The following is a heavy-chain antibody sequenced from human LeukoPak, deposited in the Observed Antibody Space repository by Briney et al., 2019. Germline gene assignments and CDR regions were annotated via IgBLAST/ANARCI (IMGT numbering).Heavy chain of an antibody. CDR3: AKGGWYGGALDY. Sequence: RGSLRHSCVPPLYFFCETPRCWGRATLRGGLGWVSAISGSGGSTYYADSVKGRFTISRENSKNTLYLQMNSLRAEDTAVYYCAKGGWYGGALDYWGQGTLVTVSS. V-gene: IGHV3-23*01. J-gene: IGHJ4*02. CDR1: LYFFCETP. D-gene: IGHD6-19*01. CDR2: ISGSGGST.